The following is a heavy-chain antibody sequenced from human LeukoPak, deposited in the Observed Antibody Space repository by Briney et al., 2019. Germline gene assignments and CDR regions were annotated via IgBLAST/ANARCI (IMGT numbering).Heavy chain of an antibody. CDR1: GFTFGRHW. J-gene: IGHJ4*02. CDR3: ARDLWLGQRGLFYFEY. CDR2: IREDGSEK. V-gene: IGHV3-7*01. D-gene: IGHD3-22*01. Sequence: QTGGSLRLSCRAFGFTFGRHWMSWVRQAPGKGPEWVANIREDGSEKFYANSVKGRFTISRDNAKNSLYLQMNSLTVDDTAVYYCARDLWLGQRGLFYFEYWGQGAPVTVAS.